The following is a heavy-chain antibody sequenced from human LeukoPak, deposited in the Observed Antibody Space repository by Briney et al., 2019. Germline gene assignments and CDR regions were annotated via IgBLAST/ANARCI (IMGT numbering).Heavy chain of an antibody. CDR2: IKHDGSEE. V-gene: IGHV3-7*01. Sequence: PGGSLRLSCAASGFTFSSYWMTWVRQAPGKGLQWVANIKHDGSEEYYVDSVKGRFTISRDNARNSLYLQMNSLRAEDTAVYYCARDQANHFDTSGFSTYWGQGTLVTVRS. D-gene: IGHD3-22*01. CDR3: ARDQANHFDTSGFSTY. J-gene: IGHJ4*02. CDR1: GFTFSSYW.